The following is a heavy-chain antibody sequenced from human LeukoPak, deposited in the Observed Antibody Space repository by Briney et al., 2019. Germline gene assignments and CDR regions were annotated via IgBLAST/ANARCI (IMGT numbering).Heavy chain of an antibody. J-gene: IGHJ3*02. CDR3: ARGAVGSVAAFDI. D-gene: IGHD6-19*01. Sequence: GGSLRLSCAASGFTVSSNYMSWVRQAPGKGLEWVSVIYSGDSTYYADSAKGRFTISRDNFKNMLYLQMNSLRAEDTAVYYCARGAVGSVAAFDIWGQGTMVTVSP. V-gene: IGHV3-53*01. CDR2: IYSGDST. CDR1: GFTVSSNY.